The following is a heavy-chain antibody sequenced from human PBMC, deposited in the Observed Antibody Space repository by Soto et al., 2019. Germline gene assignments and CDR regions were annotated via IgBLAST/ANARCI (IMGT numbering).Heavy chain of an antibody. D-gene: IGHD1-7*01. CDR1: GGTFSSYA. Sequence: SVKVSCKASGGTFSSYAISWVRQAPGQGLEWMGGIIPIFGTANYAQKFQGRVTITADESTSTAYMELSSLRSEDTAVYYCAREIINGTKFPGYRGQGSFVTGSS. CDR3: AREIINGTKFPGY. J-gene: IGHJ4*02. V-gene: IGHV1-69*13. CDR2: IIPIFGTA.